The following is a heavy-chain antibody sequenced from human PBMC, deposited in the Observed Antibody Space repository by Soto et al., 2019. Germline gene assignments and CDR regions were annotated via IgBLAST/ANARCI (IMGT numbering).Heavy chain of an antibody. D-gene: IGHD5-12*01. Sequence: PSQTLSLTCDISGDSVSSNRGAWTWIRQSPSRGLEWLGRTYYRSKWYNEYGLSVKSRITINADTCKNQFSLQLNSVTPEDAAVYYCARWLHKFGYYYYGMDVWGQGTTVTVSS. CDR3: ARWLHKFGYYYYGMDV. J-gene: IGHJ6*02. V-gene: IGHV6-1*01. CDR2: TYYRSKWYN. CDR1: GDSVSSNRGA.